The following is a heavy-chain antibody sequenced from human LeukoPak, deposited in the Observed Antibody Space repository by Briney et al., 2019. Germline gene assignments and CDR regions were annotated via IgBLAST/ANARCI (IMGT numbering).Heavy chain of an antibody. CDR3: AIGADSSGYYLRSPFDY. CDR1: GGTFSSYA. J-gene: IGHJ4*02. D-gene: IGHD3-22*01. Sequence: AASVKVSCKASGGTFSSYAISWVRRAPGQGLEWMGRIIPILGIANYAQKFQGRVTITADKSTSTAYMELSSLRSEDTAVYYCAIGADSSGYYLRSPFDYWGQGTLVTVSS. CDR2: IIPILGIA. V-gene: IGHV1-69*04.